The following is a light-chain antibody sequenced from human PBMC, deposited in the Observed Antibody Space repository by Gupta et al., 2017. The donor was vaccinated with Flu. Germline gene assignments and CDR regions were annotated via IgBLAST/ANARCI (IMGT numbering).Light chain of an antibody. CDR2: GKN. CDR1: SLRSYY. Sequence: GQTVRITCQGDSLRSYYASWYQQKPGQAPVLVIYGKNNRPSGIPNRFSGSSSGNTASLTITGAQAEDEADYYCNSRDSSGKDYVFGTGTKVTVL. J-gene: IGLJ1*01. CDR3: NSRDSSGKDYV. V-gene: IGLV3-19*01.